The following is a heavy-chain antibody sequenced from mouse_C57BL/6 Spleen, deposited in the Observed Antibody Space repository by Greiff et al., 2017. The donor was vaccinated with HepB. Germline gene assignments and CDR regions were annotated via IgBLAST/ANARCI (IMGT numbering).Heavy chain of an antibody. V-gene: IGHV5-4*01. D-gene: IGHD2-4*01. CDR2: ISDGGSYT. J-gene: IGHJ2*01. CDR3: ARDDYDHRFDY. Sequence: EVKLVESGGGLVKPGGSLKLSCAASGFTFSSYAMSWVRQTPEKRLEWVATISDGGSYTYYPDNVKGRFTISRDNAKNNLYLQMSHLKSEDTAMYYCARDDYDHRFDYWGQGTTLTVSS. CDR1: GFTFSSYA.